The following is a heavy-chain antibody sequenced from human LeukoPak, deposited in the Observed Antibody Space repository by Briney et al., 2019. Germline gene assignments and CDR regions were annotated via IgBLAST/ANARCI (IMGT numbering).Heavy chain of an antibody. CDR2: IWYDGSNK. CDR3: ARDRSGSYFGNFDY. J-gene: IGHJ4*02. CDR1: GFTFSSYG. V-gene: IGHV3-33*01. Sequence: GGSLRLSCAASGFTFSSYGMHWVRQAPGKGLEWVAVIWYDGSNKYYADSVKGRFTISRDNSKNTLYLQMNSLRAEDTAVYYCARDRSGSYFGNFDYWGQGTLVTVSS. D-gene: IGHD1-26*01.